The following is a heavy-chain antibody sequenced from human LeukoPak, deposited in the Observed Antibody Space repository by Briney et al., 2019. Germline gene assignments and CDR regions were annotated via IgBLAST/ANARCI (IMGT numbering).Heavy chain of an antibody. Sequence: PSETLSLTCAVYGGSFSGYYWSWIRQPPGKGLEWIGEINHSGSTYYNPSLKSRVTISVDTSKNQFSLKLSSVTAADTAVYYCARDESLYYDYVWGSYRNLEYFQHWGQGTLVTVSS. CDR3: ARDESLYYDYVWGSYRNLEYFQH. J-gene: IGHJ1*01. D-gene: IGHD3-16*01. CDR1: GGSFSGYY. CDR2: INHSGST. V-gene: IGHV4-34*01.